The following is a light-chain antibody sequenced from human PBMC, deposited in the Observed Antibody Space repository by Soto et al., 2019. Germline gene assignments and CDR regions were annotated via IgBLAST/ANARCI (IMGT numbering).Light chain of an antibody. CDR1: QSVSSSY. CDR3: QQYGSSPRT. J-gene: IGKJ2*01. V-gene: IGKV3-20*01. Sequence: EIVLTQSPGTLSLSPGERATLSCRASQSVSSSYLAWYQQKPGQGPRLLIYDASSRATGVPDRFSGSGSGTDFTLIISRLEPEDFAVYYCQQYGSSPRTFGQGTKLEIK. CDR2: DAS.